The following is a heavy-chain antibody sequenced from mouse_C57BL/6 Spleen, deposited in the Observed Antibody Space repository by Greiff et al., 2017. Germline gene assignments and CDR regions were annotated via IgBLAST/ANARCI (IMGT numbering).Heavy chain of an antibody. D-gene: IGHD1-1*01. J-gene: IGHJ2*01. CDR1: GYTFTSYW. CDR3: ARSLFITTVQGY. Sequence: QVQLQQPGAELVKPGASVKMTCKASGYTFTSYWITWVKQRPGQGLEWIGDIYPGSGSTNYNEKFKSKATLTVDTSSSTAYMQLSSLTSEDSAVYYCARSLFITTVQGYWGQGTTLTVSS. CDR2: IYPGSGST. V-gene: IGHV1-55*01.